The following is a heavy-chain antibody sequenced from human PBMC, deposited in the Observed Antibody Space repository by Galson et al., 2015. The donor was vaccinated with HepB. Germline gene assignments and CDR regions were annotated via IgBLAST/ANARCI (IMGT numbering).Heavy chain of an antibody. V-gene: IGHV3-30-3*01. Sequence: SLRLSCAASGFTLSSYAMHWVRQAPGKGLEWVAVISNDGSNKYYADSVKGRFTISRDNSKNTLYLQMNSLRAEDTAVYYCARAQPQLRYFDWLSSFDYWGQGTLVTVSS. CDR3: ARAQPQLRYFDWLSSFDY. CDR2: ISNDGSNK. D-gene: IGHD3-9*01. CDR1: GFTLSSYA. J-gene: IGHJ4*02.